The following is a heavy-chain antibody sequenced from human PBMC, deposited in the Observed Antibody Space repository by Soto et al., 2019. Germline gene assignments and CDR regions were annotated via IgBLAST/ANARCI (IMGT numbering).Heavy chain of an antibody. Sequence: QVQLVESGGGVVQPGRSLRLSCAASGFTFSSYGMHWVRQAPGKGLEWVAVISYDGSNKYYADSVKGRFTISRDNSKNTLYLQMNSLRAEDTAVYYCAKDLPRGFGAYAGFDYWGQGTLVTVSS. CDR3: AKDLPRGFGAYAGFDY. V-gene: IGHV3-30*18. CDR1: GFTFSSYG. J-gene: IGHJ4*02. CDR2: ISYDGSNK. D-gene: IGHD5-12*01.